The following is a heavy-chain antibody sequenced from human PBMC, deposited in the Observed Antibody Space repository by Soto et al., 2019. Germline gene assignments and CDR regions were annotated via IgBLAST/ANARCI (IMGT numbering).Heavy chain of an antibody. D-gene: IGHD2-21*02. Sequence: GGSLRLSCAASGFTFSSYGMHWVRQAPGKGLEWVAVISYDGSNKYYADSVKGRFTISRDNSKTTLYLQMNSLRAEDTAMYYSGSTNYNPSLKSRVTIPVDTSKNQFSPKLSSVTAADTAVYYCARSGVTYYYDSSGYYNYYYYGMDVWGQGTTVTVSS. V-gene: IGHV3-30*03. J-gene: IGHJ6*02. CDR2: ISYDGSNK. CDR3: GSTNYNPSLKSRVTIPVDTSKNQFSPKLSSVTAADTAVYYCARSGVTYYYDSSGYYNYYYYGMDV. CDR1: GFTFSSYG.